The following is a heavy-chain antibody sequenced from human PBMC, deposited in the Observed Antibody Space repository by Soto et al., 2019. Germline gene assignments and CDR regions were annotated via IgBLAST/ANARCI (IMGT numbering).Heavy chain of an antibody. V-gene: IGHV4-39*01. CDR2: IYYSGST. CDR3: ARRWGYSFDY. Sequence: SETLSLTCTFSGGSISSYYWGLIRRPPGKGLEWIGSIYYSGSTYYNPSLKSRVTISVDTSKNQFSLKLSSVTAADTAVYYCARRWGYSFDYWGQGTPVTV. CDR1: GGSISSYY. J-gene: IGHJ4*02. D-gene: IGHD2-15*01.